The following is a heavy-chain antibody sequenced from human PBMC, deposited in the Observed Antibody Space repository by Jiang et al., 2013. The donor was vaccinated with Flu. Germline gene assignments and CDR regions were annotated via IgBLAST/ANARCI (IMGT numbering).Heavy chain of an antibody. CDR1: GGSISSSSYY. V-gene: IGHV4-39*01. J-gene: IGHJ4*02. CDR2: IYYSGRT. Sequence: GPGLVKPSETLSLTCTVSGGSISSSSYYWGWIRQPPGKGLEWIGSIYYSGRTYHNPSLKSRVTISVDTSKNQFSLKLNSVTAADTAVYYCARHPYENVWGSPPEWGQGTLVTVSS. D-gene: IGHD3-16*01. CDR3: ARHPYENVWGSPPE.